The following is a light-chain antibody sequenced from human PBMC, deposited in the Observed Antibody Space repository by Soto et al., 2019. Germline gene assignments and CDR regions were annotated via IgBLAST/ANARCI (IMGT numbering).Light chain of an antibody. CDR1: EDISTW. CDR2: AAS. V-gene: IGKV1-12*01. CDR3: QHADSFPLIT. J-gene: IGKJ5*01. Sequence: DIQMTQSPSSVSASVGDRVTITCRSSEDISTWLAWYQQKPGKAPKLLIYAASSLQSGVPSRYSGSRSGTDFTLTISSLQPEDFATYYCQHADSFPLITFGPGTRLEIK.